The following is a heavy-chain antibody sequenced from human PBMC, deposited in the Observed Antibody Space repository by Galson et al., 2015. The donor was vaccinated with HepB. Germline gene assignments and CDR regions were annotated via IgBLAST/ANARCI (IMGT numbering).Heavy chain of an antibody. V-gene: IGHV5-10-1*01. J-gene: IGHJ6*02. Sequence: QSGAEVKKPGESLKISCKGSGYSFTSYWISWVRQMPGKGLEWMGRIDPSDSYTNYSPSFQGHVTISADKSISTAYLQWSSLKASDTAMYYCARHSRYYYDSSGYYPSYYGMDVWGQGTTVTVSS. D-gene: IGHD3-22*01. CDR3: ARHSRYYYDSSGYYPSYYGMDV. CDR1: GYSFTSYW. CDR2: IDPSDSYT.